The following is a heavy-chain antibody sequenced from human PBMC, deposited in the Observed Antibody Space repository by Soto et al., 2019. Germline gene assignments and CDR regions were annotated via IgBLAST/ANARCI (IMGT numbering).Heavy chain of an antibody. Sequence: QVQLVQSGAEVKKPGSSVKVSCKASGGTFSSYAISWVRQAPGQGLEWMGGIIPIFGTANYAQKFQGRVTITADESTSTAYMELSSLRSEDTAVYYCAREVTVVPAAMENWFDPWGQGTLVTVSS. J-gene: IGHJ5*02. CDR2: IIPIFGTA. CDR1: GGTFSSYA. CDR3: AREVTVVPAAMENWFDP. V-gene: IGHV1-69*01. D-gene: IGHD2-2*01.